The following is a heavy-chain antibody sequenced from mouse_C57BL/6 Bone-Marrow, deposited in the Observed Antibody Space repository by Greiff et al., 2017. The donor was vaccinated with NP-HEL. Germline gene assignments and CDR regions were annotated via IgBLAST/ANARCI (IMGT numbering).Heavy chain of an antibody. CDR2: IDPSDSYT. D-gene: IGHD2-4*01. J-gene: IGHJ3*01. Sequence: QVQLPQPGAELVKPGASVKLSCKASGYTFTRYWMQWVKQRPGQGLEWIGKIDPSDSYTNYHQKFKGKATLTVDTSSSTAYMQLSSLTSEDSAVYYCARDDYDEGGFAYWGQGTLVTVSA. CDR3: ARDDYDEGGFAY. V-gene: IGHV1-50*01. CDR1: GYTFTRYW.